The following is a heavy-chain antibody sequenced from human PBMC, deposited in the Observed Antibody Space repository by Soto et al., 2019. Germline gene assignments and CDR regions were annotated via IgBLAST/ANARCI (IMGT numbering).Heavy chain of an antibody. Sequence: SETLSLTCAVYGGSFSGYYWSWIRQPPGKGLEWIGEINHSGSTNYNPSLKSRVTISVDTSKNQFSLKLSSVTAADTAVYYCARGRGSSFLSSSGSPPRGIYYFDYWGQGTLVTVSS. CDR1: GGSFSGYY. D-gene: IGHD3-10*01. V-gene: IGHV4-34*01. CDR2: INHSGST. J-gene: IGHJ4*02. CDR3: ARGRGSSFLSSSGSPPRGIYYFDY.